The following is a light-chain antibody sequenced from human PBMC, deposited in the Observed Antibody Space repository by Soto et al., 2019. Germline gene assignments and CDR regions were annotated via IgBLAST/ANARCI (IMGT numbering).Light chain of an antibody. CDR3: QVWDSSSDHRVV. J-gene: IGLJ2*01. V-gene: IGLV3-21*04. Sequence: SYELTQPPSVSVAPGKTARITCGGNNIGSKSVHWYQQKPGQAPVLVIYYDSDRPSGIPERFSGSNSGNTATLTISRVEVGDEADYYCQVWDSSSDHRVVFGGGTKLTVL. CDR1: NIGSKS. CDR2: YDS.